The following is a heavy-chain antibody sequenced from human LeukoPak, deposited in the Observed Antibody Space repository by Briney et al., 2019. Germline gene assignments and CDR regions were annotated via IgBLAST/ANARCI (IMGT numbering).Heavy chain of an antibody. D-gene: IGHD2-2*01. Sequence: PGGSLRLSCAAFGFIFSKYAIHWVRQAPGKGLEWVALISHRENNQNYADSVKGRFTTSRDTSKNTLYLQMNSLRAEDTAVYYCAKDVVPAADGAFDIWGQGTMVTVSS. CDR2: ISHRENNQ. V-gene: IGHV3-30*18. J-gene: IGHJ3*02. CDR1: GFIFSKYA. CDR3: AKDVVPAADGAFDI.